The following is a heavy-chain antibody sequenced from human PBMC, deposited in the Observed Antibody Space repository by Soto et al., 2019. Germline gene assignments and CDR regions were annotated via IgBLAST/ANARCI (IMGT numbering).Heavy chain of an antibody. J-gene: IGHJ4*02. CDR2: IYSGGST. D-gene: IGHD1-26*01. CDR1: GFTVSTKY. CDR3: ARDPWDADY. V-gene: IGHV3-66*01. Sequence: EVQLVESGGGLVQPGGSLRLSCAASGFTVSTKYMSWVRQAPGKGLEWVSVIYSGGSTFYADYVRGRFTISRDNSKNTVNLQMNSLRAEDTAVYYCARDPWDADYWGQGTLVTVSS.